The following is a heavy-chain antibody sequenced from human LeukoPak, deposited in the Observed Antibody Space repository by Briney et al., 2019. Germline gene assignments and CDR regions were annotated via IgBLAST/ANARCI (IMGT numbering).Heavy chain of an antibody. Sequence: SQTLSLTCAISGDSVSSNSAVWSWIRQSPPRGLEWLGRTYYRSEWYNDYAVSVKSRITINADTSKNQFSLQLNSVTPEDTAVYYCARCETCATGFDYWGQGTLVTVSS. V-gene: IGHV6-1*01. D-gene: IGHD2-21*01. J-gene: IGHJ4*02. CDR2: TYYRSEWYN. CDR3: ARCETCATGFDY. CDR1: GDSVSSNSAV.